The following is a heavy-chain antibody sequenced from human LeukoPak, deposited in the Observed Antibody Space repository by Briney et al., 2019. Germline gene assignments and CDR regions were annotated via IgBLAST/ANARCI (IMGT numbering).Heavy chain of an antibody. J-gene: IGHJ4*02. CDR3: ASSYGDYVNFDY. CDR1: GGTFSSYA. V-gene: IGHV1-69*05. Sequence: SVKVSCKASGGTFSSYAISWVRQAPGQGLEWMGGIIPIFGTANYAQKFQGRVTITTDESTSTAFMELSSLRAEDTAVYYCASSYGDYVNFDYWGQGTLVTVSS. CDR2: IIPIFGTA. D-gene: IGHD4-17*01.